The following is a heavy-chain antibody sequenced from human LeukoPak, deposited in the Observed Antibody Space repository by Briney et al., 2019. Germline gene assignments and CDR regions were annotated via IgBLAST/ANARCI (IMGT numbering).Heavy chain of an antibody. J-gene: IGHJ4*02. Sequence: GGSLRLSCAAPGFTFSDYYMSWIRQAPGKGLEWVSYISSSGSTIYYADSVKGRFTISRDNAKNSLYLQMNSLRAEDTAVYYCARDGSSLWFGASFDYWGQGTLVTVSS. CDR3: ARDGSSLWFGASFDY. CDR1: GFTFSDYY. D-gene: IGHD3-10*01. CDR2: ISSSGSTI. V-gene: IGHV3-11*01.